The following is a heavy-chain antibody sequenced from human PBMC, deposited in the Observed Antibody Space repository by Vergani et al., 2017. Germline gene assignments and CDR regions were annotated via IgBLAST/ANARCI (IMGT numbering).Heavy chain of an antibody. J-gene: IGHJ5*02. V-gene: IGHV1-69*04. CDR3: AREIVRGITMIVVVTDWFDP. Sequence: QVQLVQSGAEVKKPGSSVKVSCKASGGTFSSYAISWVRQAPGQGLVWMGRIIPILGIANYAQKFQGRVTITADKSTSTAYMVLSSLRSEDTAVYYCAREIVRGITMIVVVTDWFDPWGQGTLVTVSS. D-gene: IGHD3-22*01. CDR1: GGTFSSYA. CDR2: IIPILGIA.